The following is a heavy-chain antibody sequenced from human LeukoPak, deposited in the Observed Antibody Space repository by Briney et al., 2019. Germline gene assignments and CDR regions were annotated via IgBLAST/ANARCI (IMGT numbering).Heavy chain of an antibody. CDR3: ARGGTTIFGVGQTNWFDP. CDR2: INPTGIST. Sequence: ASVKVSCKASGGTFTHFVISWLRQAPGQGLEWMGIINPTGISTTYAQKFQGRVTMTGDMSTSTVYMELSSLRSEDTAVYYCARGGTTIFGVGQTNWFDPWGQGTLVTVSS. CDR1: GGTFTHFV. J-gene: IGHJ5*02. V-gene: IGHV1-46*01. D-gene: IGHD3-3*01.